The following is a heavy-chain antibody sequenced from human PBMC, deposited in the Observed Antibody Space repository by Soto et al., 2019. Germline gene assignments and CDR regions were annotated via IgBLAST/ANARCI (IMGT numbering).Heavy chain of an antibody. D-gene: IGHD6-13*01. J-gene: IGHJ4*02. CDR1: GGTFSSYT. V-gene: IGHV1-69*02. Sequence: QVQLVQSGAEVKKPGSSVKVSCKASGGTFSSYTISWVRQAPGQGLEWMGRIIPILGIANYAQKFQGRVTITADKSTSTAHMELSSLRSEDTAVYYCAGGSPIAAAGTWDYWGQGPLVTVSS. CDR2: IIPILGIA. CDR3: AGGSPIAAAGTWDY.